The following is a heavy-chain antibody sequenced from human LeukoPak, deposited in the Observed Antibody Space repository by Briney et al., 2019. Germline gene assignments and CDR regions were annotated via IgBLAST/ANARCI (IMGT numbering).Heavy chain of an antibody. Sequence: SETLSLTCTVSGGSISSYYWSWIRQPPGQGLEWIGYIYYSGSTNYNPSLKSRVTISVDRSKNQFSLKLSSVTAADTAVYYCARGGADYYYMDVWGKGTTVTVSS. V-gene: IGHV4-59*12. D-gene: IGHD1-26*01. J-gene: IGHJ6*03. CDR3: ARGGADYYYMDV. CDR2: IYYSGST. CDR1: GGSISSYY.